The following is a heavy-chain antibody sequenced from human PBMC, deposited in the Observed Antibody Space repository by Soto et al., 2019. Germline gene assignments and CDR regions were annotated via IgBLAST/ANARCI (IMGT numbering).Heavy chain of an antibody. Sequence: QVQVEQSGAEVKKPGSSVKVSCKASGGTFSTAAISWVRQAPGQGLEWMGGIMPIFRTADYAQKLQGRVTITADESTSTAYLELRSLSSEDTAIYYCATDQDRPQLGGNYYYIMDVWGQGTTVTVSS. CDR2: IMPIFRTA. J-gene: IGHJ6*02. CDR3: ATDQDRPQLGGNYYYIMDV. V-gene: IGHV1-69*12. CDR1: GGTFSTAA. D-gene: IGHD3-3*02.